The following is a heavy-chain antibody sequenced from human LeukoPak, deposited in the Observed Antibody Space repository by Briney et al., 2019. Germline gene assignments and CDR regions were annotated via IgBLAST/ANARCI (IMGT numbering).Heavy chain of an antibody. CDR1: GFTFSSYA. V-gene: IGHV3-30-3*01. Sequence: PGGSLRLSCAASGFTFSSYAMHWVRQAPGKGLEWVAVISYDGSNKYYADSVKGRFTISRDNSKNTLYLQMNSLRAEDTAVYYCARGVNAFDIWGQGTMVTVSS. J-gene: IGHJ3*02. D-gene: IGHD3-22*01. CDR3: ARGVNAFDI. CDR2: ISYDGSNK.